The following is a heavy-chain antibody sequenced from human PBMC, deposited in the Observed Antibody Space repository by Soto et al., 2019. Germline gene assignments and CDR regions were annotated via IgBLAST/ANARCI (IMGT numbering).Heavy chain of an antibody. V-gene: IGHV4-59*01. J-gene: IGHJ6*02. CDR3: ARELRTYYYGSGSYYPSYYYGMDV. D-gene: IGHD3-10*01. CDR1: GGSISSYY. Sequence: SETLSLTCTVSGGSISSYYWSWIRQPPGKGLEWIGYIYYSGSTNYNPSLKSRVTISVDTSKNQFSLKLSSVTAADTAVYYCARELRTYYYGSGSYYPSYYYGMDVWGQGTTVTVSS. CDR2: IYYSGST.